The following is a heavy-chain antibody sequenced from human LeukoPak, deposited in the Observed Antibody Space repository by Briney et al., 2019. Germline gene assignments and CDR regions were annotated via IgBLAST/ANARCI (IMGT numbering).Heavy chain of an antibody. D-gene: IGHD4-17*01. Sequence: GRSLRLSCAASGFTFDSYGMHWVRQAPGKGLEWVAVISYDGSNKYYVDSVKGRFTISRDNSKNTLYLQMNSLRPEDTAVYHCAKDRTYDYGTYDAFDIWGPGTMVTVSS. CDR2: ISYDGSNK. J-gene: IGHJ3*02. CDR3: AKDRTYDYGTYDAFDI. V-gene: IGHV3-30*18. CDR1: GFTFDSYG.